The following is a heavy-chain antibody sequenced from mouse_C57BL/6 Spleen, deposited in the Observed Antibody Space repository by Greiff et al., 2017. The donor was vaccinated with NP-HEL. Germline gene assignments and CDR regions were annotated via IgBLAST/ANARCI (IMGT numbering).Heavy chain of an antibody. V-gene: IGHV5-4*01. CDR2: ISDGGSYT. CDR1: GFTFSSYA. CDR3: ARDRGTTVWYFDV. D-gene: IGHD1-1*01. J-gene: IGHJ1*03. Sequence: EVKVVESGGGLVKPGGSLKLSCAASGFTFSSYAMSWVRQTPEKRLEWVATISDGGSYTYYPDNVKGRFTISRDNAKNNLYLQMSHLKSEDTAMYYCARDRGTTVWYFDVWGTGTTVTVSS.